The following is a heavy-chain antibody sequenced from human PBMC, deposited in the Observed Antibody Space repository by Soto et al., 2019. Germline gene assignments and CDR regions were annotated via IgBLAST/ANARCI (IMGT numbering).Heavy chain of an antibody. D-gene: IGHD4-17*01. CDR1: GGSISSYF. CDR3: ARDYDNWFDP. CDR2: IYDSGST. V-gene: IGHV4-59*01. J-gene: IGHJ5*02. Sequence: SETLSLTCTVSGGSISSYFWSWIRQPPGKGLEWIAYIYDSGSTNYNPSLKSRVTISVDKSKNQFSLKLSSVTAADTAVYYCARDYDNWFDPWGQGTLVTVSS.